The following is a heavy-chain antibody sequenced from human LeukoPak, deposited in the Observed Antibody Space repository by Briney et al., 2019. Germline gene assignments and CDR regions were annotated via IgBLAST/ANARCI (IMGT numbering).Heavy chain of an antibody. CDR2: ISYDGSNK. V-gene: IGHV3-30*18. J-gene: IGHJ4*02. CDR1: GFTFSSYG. D-gene: IGHD1-14*01. Sequence: GRSLRLSCAASGFTFSSYGMHWVRQAPGKGLEWVAVISYDGSNKYYADSVKGRFTISRDNSKETLYLQMTSLRAEDTAVYYCAKDRNPIADYYFDIWGRGTPVTVSS. CDR3: AKDRNPIADYYFDI.